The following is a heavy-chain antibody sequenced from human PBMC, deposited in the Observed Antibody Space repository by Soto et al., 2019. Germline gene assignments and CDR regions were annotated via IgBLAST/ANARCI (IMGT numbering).Heavy chain of an antibody. J-gene: IGHJ5*02. CDR2: ISGSGGST. Sequence: GGSLRLSCTASGFTFGDYAMSWFRQAPGKGLEWVSAISGSGGSTYYADSVKGRFTISRDNSKNTLYLQMNSLRAEDTAVYYCAKDEYPEWLVDRGWFDPWGQGTLVTVSS. D-gene: IGHD3-3*01. CDR3: AKDEYPEWLVDRGWFDP. CDR1: GFTFGDYA. V-gene: IGHV3-23*01.